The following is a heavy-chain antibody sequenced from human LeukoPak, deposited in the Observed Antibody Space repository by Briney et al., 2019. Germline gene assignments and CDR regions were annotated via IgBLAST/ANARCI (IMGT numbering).Heavy chain of an antibody. CDR3: AGRITIFGVVTTYFDY. J-gene: IGHJ4*02. V-gene: IGHV4-34*01. CDR1: GGSFSGYY. CDR2: INHSGST. Sequence: PSETLSLTCAVYGGSFSGYYWSWIRQPPGKGLEWIGEINHSGSTNYNPSLKSRVTISVDTSKNQFSLKLSSVTAADTAVYYCAGRITIFGVVTTYFDYWGQGTLVTVSS. D-gene: IGHD3-3*01.